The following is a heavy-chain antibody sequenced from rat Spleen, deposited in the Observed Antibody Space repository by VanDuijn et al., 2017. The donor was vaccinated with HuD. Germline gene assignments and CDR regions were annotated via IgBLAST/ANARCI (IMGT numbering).Heavy chain of an antibody. CDR1: GFSLTSYN. J-gene: IGHJ2*01. D-gene: IGHD1-11*01. CDR2: ITQSGGSA. CDR3: ARQEDYGGYSRDYFGY. V-gene: IGHV5-31*01. Sequence: VQLKESGPGLVQPSETLSLTCTVSGFSLTSYNVHWIRQAPGKGLEWVASITQSGGSAFYPDSVKGRFTISREDGRSTLYLQISSLRSEDTATYYCARQEDYGGYSRDYFGYWGQGVVVTVSS.